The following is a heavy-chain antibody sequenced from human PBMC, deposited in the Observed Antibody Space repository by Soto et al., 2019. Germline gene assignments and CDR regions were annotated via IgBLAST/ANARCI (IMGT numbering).Heavy chain of an antibody. J-gene: IGHJ4*02. CDR2: INPSGGTT. Sequence: AASVKVSCKASGYTFTRYNAHWVRQAPGQGLEWMAIINPSGGTTYYVQKFEGRVTLTTDTSTSTVYMELSSLRSDDTAVYYCARVRGGGSEYFFDYWGQGTLVTVSS. CDR3: ARVRGGGSEYFFDY. CDR1: GYTFTRYN. V-gene: IGHV1-46*01. D-gene: IGHD2-15*01.